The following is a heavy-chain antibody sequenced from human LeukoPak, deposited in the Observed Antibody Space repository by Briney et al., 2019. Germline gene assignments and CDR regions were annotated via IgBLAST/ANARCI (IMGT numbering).Heavy chain of an antibody. V-gene: IGHV3-72*01. D-gene: IGHD3-10*01. J-gene: IGHJ4*02. CDR1: GFTFSNAW. Sequence: GGSLRLSCAASGFTFSNAWMSWVRQAPGKGLEWVGRSKNKPNIYTTEYAASVKGRFTISRDDSKNSLYLQMNSLKTEDTAVYYCARDSYGSGSYYPAYWGQGTLVTVSS. CDR3: ARDSYGSGSYYPAY. CDR2: SKNKPNIYTT.